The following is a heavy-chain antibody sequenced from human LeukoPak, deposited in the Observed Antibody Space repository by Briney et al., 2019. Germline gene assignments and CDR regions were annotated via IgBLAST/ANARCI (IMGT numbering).Heavy chain of an antibody. CDR2: IIPIFGTA. J-gene: IGHJ4*02. Sequence: SVKVSCKASGGTFSSYAISWVRQAPGQGLEWMGGIIPIFGTANYAQKFQGRVTITADKSTSTAYTELSSLRSEDTAVYYCAREGLDCANGVCYYDYWGQGTLVTVSS. CDR1: GGTFSSYA. D-gene: IGHD2-8*01. CDR3: AREGLDCANGVCYYDY. V-gene: IGHV1-69*06.